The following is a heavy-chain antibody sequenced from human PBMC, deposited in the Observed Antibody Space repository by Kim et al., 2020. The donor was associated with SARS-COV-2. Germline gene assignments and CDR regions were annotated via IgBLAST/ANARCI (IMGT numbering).Heavy chain of an antibody. V-gene: IGHV4-59*01. CDR3: ARVVINDYYFDY. Sequence: NYNPSLQSRVTISVDTSKNQFSLKLSSVTAADTAVYYCARVVINDYYFDYWGQGTLVTVSS. D-gene: IGHD3-22*01. J-gene: IGHJ4*02.